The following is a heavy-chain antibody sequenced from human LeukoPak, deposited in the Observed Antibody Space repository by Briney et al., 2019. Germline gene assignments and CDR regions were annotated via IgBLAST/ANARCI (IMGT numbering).Heavy chain of an antibody. CDR3: TSDPYYYDSSGYSS. Sequence: GGSLRLSCTASGFSFGDYAMSWFRQAPGKGLEWVGFIRSKAYGGTTEYAASVKGRFTISRDDSKSIAYLQMNSLKTEDTAVYYCTSDPYYYDSSGYSSWGQGTLVTVSS. J-gene: IGHJ4*02. CDR2: IRSKAYGGTT. D-gene: IGHD3-22*01. V-gene: IGHV3-49*03. CDR1: GFSFGDYA.